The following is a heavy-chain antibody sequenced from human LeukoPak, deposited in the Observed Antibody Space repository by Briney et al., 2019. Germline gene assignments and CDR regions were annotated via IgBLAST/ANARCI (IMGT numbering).Heavy chain of an antibody. J-gene: IGHJ4*02. D-gene: IGHD5-18*01. CDR1: GGTFSSYA. CDR2: IIPIFGTA. V-gene: IGHV1-69*06. CDR3: ARGTGCSYEPFDY. Sequence: ASVKVSCKASGGTFSSYAISWVRQAPGQGLEWMGGIIPIFGTANYAQKFQGRVTITADKSTSTAYMELSSLRSEDTAAYYCARGTGCSYEPFDYWGQGTLVTVSS.